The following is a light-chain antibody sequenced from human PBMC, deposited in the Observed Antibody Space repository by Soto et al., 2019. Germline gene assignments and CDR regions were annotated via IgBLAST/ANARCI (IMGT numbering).Light chain of an antibody. CDR2: AAS. J-gene: IGKJ4*01. CDR1: QNISTY. CDR3: QQSYSFPLT. Sequence: DLQMTQSPSSLSASVGDGVTITCRASQNISTYLNWYQQKPGKAPNLLIYAASSLQTGVPARFSGSGSGTDFTLTISSLQPEDFATYYCQQSYSFPLTFGGGTKVEI. V-gene: IGKV1-39*01.